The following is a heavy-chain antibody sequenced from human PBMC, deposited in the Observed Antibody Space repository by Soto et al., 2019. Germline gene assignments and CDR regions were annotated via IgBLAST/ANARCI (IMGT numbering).Heavy chain of an antibody. CDR3: AREYRIVVNLPGWFDP. CDR1: GFTFSSYW. V-gene: IGHV3-74*01. D-gene: IGHD3-22*01. J-gene: IGHJ5*02. Sequence: GGSLRLSCAASGFTFSSYWMHWVRQAPGKGLVWVSRINSDGSSTSYADSVKGRFTISRDNAKNTLYLQMNSLRAEDTAVYYCAREYRIVVNLPGWFDPCGQGTRVTVSS. CDR2: INSDGSST.